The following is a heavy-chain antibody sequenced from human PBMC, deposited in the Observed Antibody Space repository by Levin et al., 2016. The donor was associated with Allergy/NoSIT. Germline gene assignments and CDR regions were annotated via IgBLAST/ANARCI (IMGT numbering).Heavy chain of an antibody. D-gene: IGHD3-16*01. J-gene: IGHJ4*02. CDR3: ARAKGVLPSPLDY. V-gene: IGHV1-2*04. CDR1: GYTFTGYY. Sequence: ASVKVSCKASGYTFTGYYMHWVRQAPGQGLEWMGWINPNSGGTNYAQKFQGWVTMTRDTSISTAYMELSRLRSDDTAVYYCARAKGVLPSPLDYWGQGTLVTVSS. CDR2: INPNSGGT.